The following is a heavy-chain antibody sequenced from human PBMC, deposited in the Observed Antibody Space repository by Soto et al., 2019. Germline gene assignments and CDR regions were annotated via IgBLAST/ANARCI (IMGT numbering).Heavy chain of an antibody. V-gene: IGHV1-2*02. D-gene: IGHD3-3*01. CDR2: INPATGAA. J-gene: IGHJ3*02. CDR3: ARGGGVGVAGSAAFDM. CDR1: GYPVTAYY. Sequence: QLHLVQSGAVVKKPGASVTVSCSASGYPVTAYYMHWVRQAPGRGLEWMGGINPATGAAKYTQTFQGRVTMTRDTSTRSVFTELRGLTSEGTAVFYCARGGGVGVAGSAAFDMWGQGTVVTVSS.